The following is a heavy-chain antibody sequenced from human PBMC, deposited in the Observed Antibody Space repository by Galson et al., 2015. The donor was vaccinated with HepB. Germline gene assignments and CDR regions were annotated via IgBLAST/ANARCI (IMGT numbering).Heavy chain of an antibody. CDR1: GGSISSYY. J-gene: IGHJ6*02. CDR3: ASSSPSWGYGTDV. D-gene: IGHD3-16*01. CDR2: IYYSGST. V-gene: IGHV4-59*01. Sequence: SETLSLTCTVSGGSISSYYWSWIRQPPGKGLEWIGYIYYSGSTNYNPSLKSRVTISVDTSKNQFSLKLSSVTAADTAVYYCASSSPSWGYGTDVWGQGTTVTVSS.